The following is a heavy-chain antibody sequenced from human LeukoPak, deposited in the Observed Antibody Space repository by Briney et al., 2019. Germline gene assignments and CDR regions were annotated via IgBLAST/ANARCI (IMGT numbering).Heavy chain of an antibody. J-gene: IGHJ4*02. D-gene: IGHD5-24*01. CDR2: ISSSSSYT. V-gene: IGHV3-11*06. CDR3: AKGFQRWLQLSPLDY. Sequence: GGSLRLSCAASGFTFSDYYMSWIRQAPGKGLEWVSYISSSSSYTNYADSVKGRFTISRDNSKNTLYLQMNSLRAEDTAVYYCAKGFQRWLQLSPLDYWGQGTLVTVSS. CDR1: GFTFSDYY.